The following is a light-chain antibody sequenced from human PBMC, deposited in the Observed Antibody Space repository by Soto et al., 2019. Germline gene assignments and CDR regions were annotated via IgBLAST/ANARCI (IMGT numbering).Light chain of an antibody. Sequence: AIQVSQSPSSLSASVGDTVTITCRASQGISSAFAWYQQKPGKVPRLLIYDVFNLQSGVPSRFSGSGSGTDFTLTISLLQPEDFATYYCQQLETSPLTFGQGTRLEVK. CDR1: QGISSA. J-gene: IGKJ5*01. V-gene: IGKV1-13*02. CDR3: QQLETSPLT. CDR2: DVF.